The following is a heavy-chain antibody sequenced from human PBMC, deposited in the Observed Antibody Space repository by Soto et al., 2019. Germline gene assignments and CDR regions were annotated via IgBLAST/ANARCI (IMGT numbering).Heavy chain of an antibody. CDR3: ARDSVRDYLYYYYGMDV. CDR2: IGTSSSYI. V-gene: IGHV3-11*06. CDR1: GFTFSDYY. D-gene: IGHD4-17*01. Sequence: QVQLVESGGGLVKPGGSLRLSCAASGFTFSDYYMSWIRQAPGKGLEWVSSIGTSSSYIYYADSVKGRFTISRDNAKNSLFLQMNSLRADDTAVYYCARDSVRDYLYYYYGMDVWGQGTTVTVSS. J-gene: IGHJ6*02.